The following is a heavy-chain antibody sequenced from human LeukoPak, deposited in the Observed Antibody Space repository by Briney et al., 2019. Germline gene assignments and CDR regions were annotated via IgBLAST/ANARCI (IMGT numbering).Heavy chain of an antibody. Sequence: GGPLRLSCAASGFTFSSYSMNWVRQAPGKGLEWLSYIGGGSSTIFYADSVKGRFTIPRDNAKNSLFLQMNSLRDEDTAVYYCARDGARGVATDYDYRGQGTLVTVSS. CDR3: ARDGARGVATDYDY. V-gene: IGHV3-48*02. D-gene: IGHD5-12*01. CDR2: IGGGSSTI. CDR1: GFTFSSYS. J-gene: IGHJ4*02.